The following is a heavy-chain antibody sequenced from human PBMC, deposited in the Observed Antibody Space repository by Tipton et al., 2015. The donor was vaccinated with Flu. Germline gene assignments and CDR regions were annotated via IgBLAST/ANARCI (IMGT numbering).Heavy chain of an antibody. CDR2: IWYDGSNK. J-gene: IGHJ6*02. Sequence: FLRLSCAASGFTFSNSGMHWVRQAPGKGLEWVALIWYDGSNKYYADSVKGRFTVSRDNSKNTLYLQMNSLRAEDTAVYYCARAAAGNSDMDVWGQGTTVTVSS. CDR3: ARAAAGNSDMDV. V-gene: IGHV3-33*01. CDR1: GFTFSNSG. D-gene: IGHD6-13*01.